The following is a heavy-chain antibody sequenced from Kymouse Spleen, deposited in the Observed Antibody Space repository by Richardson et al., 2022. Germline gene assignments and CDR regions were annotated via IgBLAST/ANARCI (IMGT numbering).Heavy chain of an antibody. D-gene: IGHD6-13*01. CDR1: GFTFSSYW. J-gene: IGHJ4*02. CDR2: IKQDGSEK. CDR3: ARDGAYSSSWYDPFDY. V-gene: IGHV3-7*01. Sequence: EVQLVESGGGLVQPGGSLRLSCAASGFTFSSYWMSWVRQAPGKGLEWVANIKQDGSEKYYVDSVKGRFTISRDNAKNSLYLQMNSLRAEDTAVYYCARDGAYSSSWYDPFDYWGQGTLVTVSS.